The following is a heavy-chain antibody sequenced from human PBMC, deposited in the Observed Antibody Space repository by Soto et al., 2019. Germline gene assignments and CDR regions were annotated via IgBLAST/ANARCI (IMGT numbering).Heavy chain of an antibody. V-gene: IGHV1-8*01. CDR1: GYTFTSYD. CDR3: ARSLDFPGCMDV. CDR2: MNPNSGNT. D-gene: IGHD3-3*01. J-gene: IGHJ6*03. Sequence: ASVKVSCKASGYTFTSYDINWVRQATGQGLEWMGWMNPNSGNTGYAQKFQGRVTMTRNTSISTAYMELSSLRSADTAVYYCARSLDFPGCMDVWGKGTTVTVSS.